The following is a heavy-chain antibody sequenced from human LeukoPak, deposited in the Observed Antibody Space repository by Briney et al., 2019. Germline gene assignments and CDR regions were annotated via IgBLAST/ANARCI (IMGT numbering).Heavy chain of an antibody. J-gene: IGHJ3*01. CDR2: IYTTGST. CDR3: AREAGDPNGYYYDKGACDV. D-gene: IGHD3-22*01. Sequence: KPSETLSLTCTVSGGSIRNYHWSWIRQPAGKGLEWIGRIYTTGSTNYNPSLKSRVTVSVDTSRNQFSLKLNFVTAADTAVYYRAREAGDPNGYYYDKGACDVWGQGTKVTVSS. CDR1: GGSIRNYH. V-gene: IGHV4-4*07.